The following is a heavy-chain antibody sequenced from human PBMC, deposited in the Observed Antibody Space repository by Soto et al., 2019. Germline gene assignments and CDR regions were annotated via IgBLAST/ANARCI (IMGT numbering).Heavy chain of an antibody. J-gene: IGHJ6*02. V-gene: IGHV1-69*01. CDR1: GGTFSSYA. CDR3: AEDRSSNGMDV. Sequence: QVPLVQSGAEVKKPGSSVKVSCKDSGGTFSSYAISWVRQAPGQGLEWMGGIIPIFGTANYAQKFLGRVTITAEEPTSTAYMELSSLRSEDTAVYYCAEDRSSNGMDVCGQGTTVTVSS. D-gene: IGHD6-6*01. CDR2: IIPIFGTA.